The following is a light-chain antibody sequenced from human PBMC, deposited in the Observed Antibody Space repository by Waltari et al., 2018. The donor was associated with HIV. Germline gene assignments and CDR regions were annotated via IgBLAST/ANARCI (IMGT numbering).Light chain of an antibody. J-gene: IGKJ5*01. Sequence: DIVMTQSPLSLPVTPGAPASISCRSSQSLLHSDGNNYLEWYVQKPGQSPQLLIHLGSHRASGVPDRFSGSGSGTHFTLKITKVEAEDVGIFFCMQSLQTPTFGQGTRLDIK. CDR1: QSLLHSDGNNY. CDR2: LGS. CDR3: MQSLQTPT. V-gene: IGKV2-28*01.